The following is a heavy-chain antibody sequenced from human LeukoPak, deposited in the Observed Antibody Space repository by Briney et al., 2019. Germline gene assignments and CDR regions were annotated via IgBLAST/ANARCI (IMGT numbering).Heavy chain of an antibody. V-gene: IGHV3-21*01. CDR3: ARVLGSSGWYGYYYYMDV. Sequence: GGSLRLSCAASGFTFGSYSMNWVRQAPGKGLEWVSSISSSSSYIYYADSVKGQFTISRDNAKNSLYLQMNSLRAEDTAVYYCARVLGSSGWYGYYYYMDVWGKGTTVTISS. D-gene: IGHD6-19*01. J-gene: IGHJ6*03. CDR1: GFTFGSYS. CDR2: ISSSSSYI.